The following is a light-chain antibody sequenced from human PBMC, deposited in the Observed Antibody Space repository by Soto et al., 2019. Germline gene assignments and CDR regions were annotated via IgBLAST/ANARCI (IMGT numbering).Light chain of an antibody. CDR1: SSDVGGYNY. CDR3: SSYTGSDNYV. V-gene: IGLV2-8*01. J-gene: IGLJ1*01. Sequence: QSVVTQPPSASGSPGQSVTISCTGTSSDVGGYNYVSWYQQHPGKAPKLMIYEVSKRPSGVPDRFSGSKSDNTASLTVSGLQAEDEADYYCSSYTGSDNYVFGTGTKLTVL. CDR2: EVS.